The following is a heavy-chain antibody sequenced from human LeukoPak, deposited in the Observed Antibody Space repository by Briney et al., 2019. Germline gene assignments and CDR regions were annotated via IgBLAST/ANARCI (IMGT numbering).Heavy chain of an antibody. CDR1: GGSFSGYY. CDR3: ARRGRDFWSGYYTHFDY. Sequence: SETLSLTCAVYGGSFSGYYWSWIRQPPGKGLEWIGEINHSGSTNYNPSLKSRVTISVDTSKNQFSLKLSSVTAADTAVYYCARRGRDFWSGYYTHFDYWGQGTLVTVSS. V-gene: IGHV4-34*01. D-gene: IGHD3-3*01. J-gene: IGHJ4*02. CDR2: INHSGST.